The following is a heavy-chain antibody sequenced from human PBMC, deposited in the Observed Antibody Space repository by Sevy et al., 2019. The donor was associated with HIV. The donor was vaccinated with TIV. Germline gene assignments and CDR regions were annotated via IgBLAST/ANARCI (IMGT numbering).Heavy chain of an antibody. V-gene: IGHV3-53*01. J-gene: IGHJ6*02. CDR1: GFTVSSNY. D-gene: IGHD3-16*01. CDR3: ARFIGVYYYYGMDV. Sequence: GGSLRLSCAASGFTVSSNYMSWVRQAPGKGLEWVSVIYSGGSTYYADSVKGRFTISRDNSKNTLYLQMNSLRAEDTAMYYCARFIGVYYYYGMDVWGQGTTVTVSS. CDR2: IYSGGST.